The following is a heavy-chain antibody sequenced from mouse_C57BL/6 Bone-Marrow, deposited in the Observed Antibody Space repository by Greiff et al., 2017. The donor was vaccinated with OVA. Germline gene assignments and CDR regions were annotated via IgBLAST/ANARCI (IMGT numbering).Heavy chain of an antibody. J-gene: IGHJ4*01. CDR1: GYTFTSYW. Sequence: QVQLKQPGAELVKPGASVKMSCKASGYTFTSYWITWVKQRPGQGLEWIGDIYPGSGSTNYNEKFKSKATLSVDTSSSTAYMQLSSLTSEDSAVYYCARVLYYGSSHYYAMDYWGQGTSVTVSS. CDR3: ARVLYYGSSHYYAMDY. V-gene: IGHV1-55*01. CDR2: IYPGSGST. D-gene: IGHD1-1*01.